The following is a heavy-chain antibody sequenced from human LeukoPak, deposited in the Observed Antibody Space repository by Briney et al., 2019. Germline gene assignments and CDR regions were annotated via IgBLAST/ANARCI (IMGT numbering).Heavy chain of an antibody. D-gene: IGHD6-6*01. CDR1: GFTFSSYT. CDR2: ISTSSRYI. CDR3: ARVHIAALTSWYFDY. V-gene: IGHV3-21*01. Sequence: GGSLRLSCAASGFTFSSYTMNWVRQPPGKGLEWVSSISTSSRYIYYGDSVKGRFTISRDNAKNSLYLQVNSLRAEDTAVYYCARVHIAALTSWYFDYWGQGTLVTVSS. J-gene: IGHJ4*02.